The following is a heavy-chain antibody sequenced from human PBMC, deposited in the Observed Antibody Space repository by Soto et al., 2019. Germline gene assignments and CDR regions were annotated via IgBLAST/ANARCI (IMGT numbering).Heavy chain of an antibody. CDR3: ARSIAVAGLDY. CDR2: ISNDGSKK. CDR1: GFTFSTYA. J-gene: IGHJ4*02. V-gene: IGHV3-30-3*01. D-gene: IGHD6-19*01. Sequence: PGGSLRLSCAASGFTFSTYAVHWVRQAPGKGLEWVAVISNDGSKKYYANSVKGRFTISRDNSNNTGYLQMNSLRREDTAIYYCARSIAVAGLDYWGPGNLVTVS.